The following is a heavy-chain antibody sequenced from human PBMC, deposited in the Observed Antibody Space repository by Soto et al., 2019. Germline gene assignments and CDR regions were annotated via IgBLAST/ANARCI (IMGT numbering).Heavy chain of an antibody. D-gene: IGHD1-26*01. Sequence: EVQLVESGGGLVQPGRSLRLSCAASGFTFDDYAMHWVRQAPGKGLEWVSGISGNSGSIGYADSVKGRFTISRDNAKNSLYLQMNSLRAEDTALYYCAKGIVGATINWFDPWGQGTLVTVSS. CDR1: GFTFDDYA. CDR3: AKGIVGATINWFDP. CDR2: ISGNSGSI. J-gene: IGHJ5*02. V-gene: IGHV3-9*01.